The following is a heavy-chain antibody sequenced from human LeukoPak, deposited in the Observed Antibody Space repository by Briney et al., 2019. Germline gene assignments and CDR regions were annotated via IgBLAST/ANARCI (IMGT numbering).Heavy chain of an antibody. CDR3: ARSFSYCSGDCYEGVDP. CDR1: GYSFTSYW. Sequence: GESLEISCKGSGYSFTSYWIGWVRQMPGKGLEWMGIIYPGDSDTRYSPSFRGQVTISADKSISTAYLQWSSLKASDTAMYYCARSFSYCSGDCYEGVDPWGQGTLVTASS. CDR2: IYPGDSDT. D-gene: IGHD2-21*02. V-gene: IGHV5-51*01. J-gene: IGHJ5*02.